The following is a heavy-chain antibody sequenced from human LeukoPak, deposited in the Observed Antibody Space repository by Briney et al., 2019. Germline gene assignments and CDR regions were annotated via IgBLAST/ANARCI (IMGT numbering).Heavy chain of an antibody. CDR3: ARDPHSSSYFDY. CDR1: GGTFSSYA. D-gene: IGHD6-13*01. V-gene: IGHV1-69*13. J-gene: IGHJ4*02. CDR2: IVSIFGTA. Sequence: ASVKVSCKASGGTFSSYAISWVRQAPGQGLEWMGGIVSIFGTANYAQKFQGRVTITADESTSTAYMELSSLRSEDTAVYYCARDPHSSSYFDYWGQGTLVTVSS.